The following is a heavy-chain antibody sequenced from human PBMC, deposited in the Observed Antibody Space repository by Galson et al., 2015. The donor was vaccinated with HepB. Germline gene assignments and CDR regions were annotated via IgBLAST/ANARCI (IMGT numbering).Heavy chain of an antibody. CDR3: ARGVKPQWELTLYSYMDV. CDR2: IIPFLGIA. D-gene: IGHD1-26*01. Sequence: SVKVSCKASGGTFSNYAITWVRQAPGQGLEWMGRIIPFLGIADCAQKFQGRVTITADKSTTTAYMEVRGLRSEDTAVYYCARGVKPQWELTLYSYMDVWGTGTTVTVSS. V-gene: IGHV1-69*04. J-gene: IGHJ6*03. CDR1: GGTFSNYA.